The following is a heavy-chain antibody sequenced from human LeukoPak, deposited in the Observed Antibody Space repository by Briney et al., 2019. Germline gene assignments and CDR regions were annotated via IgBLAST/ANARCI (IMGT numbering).Heavy chain of an antibody. CDR1: GYIFNGYY. Sequence: GASVKVSCKASGYIFNGYYMHWVRQAPGQGLEGMGWINPYSGGTNYAQKFQGRVTMTRDTSISTAYMELSRLRSDDTAVYYCARVEEKSVPTYWSFDVWGRGTLVTVSS. J-gene: IGHJ2*01. V-gene: IGHV1-2*02. D-gene: IGHD2-2*01. CDR3: ARVEEKSVPTYWSFDV. CDR2: INPYSGGT.